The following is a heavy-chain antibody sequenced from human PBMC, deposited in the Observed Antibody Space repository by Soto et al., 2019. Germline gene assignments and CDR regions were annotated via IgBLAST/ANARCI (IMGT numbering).Heavy chain of an antibody. V-gene: IGHV3-21*01. CDR2: ISSSSFSI. CDR3: ARNESSNIYGMDV. CDR1: GFTFSSYS. D-gene: IGHD6-6*01. Sequence: RGSLVLGCASSGFTFSSYSMNWVRQAPGKGLEWVSSISSSSFSINYADSVKGRFSISRDNAQNSLHLQMNNLRAEDTAVYYCARNESSNIYGMDVWGQGTTVTVSS. J-gene: IGHJ6*01.